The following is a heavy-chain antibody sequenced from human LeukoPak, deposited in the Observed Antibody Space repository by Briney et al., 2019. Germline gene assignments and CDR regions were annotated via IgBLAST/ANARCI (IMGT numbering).Heavy chain of an antibody. D-gene: IGHD3-22*01. J-gene: IGHJ4*02. CDR1: RFTFSSYW. Sequence: GGSLRLSCAASRFTFSSYWLHWVRQAPGKGLVWVSRINTDGSSTSYADSVKGRFTISRDNAENTLYLQMNSLRAEDTAVYYCARDPYYYDSNGYYPGLDYWGQGTLVTVSS. CDR2: INTDGSST. V-gene: IGHV3-74*01. CDR3: ARDPYYYDSNGYYPGLDY.